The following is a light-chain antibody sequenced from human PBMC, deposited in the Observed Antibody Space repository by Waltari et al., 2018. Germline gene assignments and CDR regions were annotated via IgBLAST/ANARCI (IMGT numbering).Light chain of an antibody. CDR1: RRDFWGYNL. CDR2: EGS. Sequence: QSALTQPASVSGSPGQSITISCTGTRRDFWGYNLVSWYQQHPGQAPKLMIYEGSKRPSGVSNRFSGSKSGNTASLTISGLQAEDEADYYCCSYAGSSTFWVFGGGTKLTVL. J-gene: IGLJ3*02. V-gene: IGLV2-23*03. CDR3: CSYAGSSTFWV.